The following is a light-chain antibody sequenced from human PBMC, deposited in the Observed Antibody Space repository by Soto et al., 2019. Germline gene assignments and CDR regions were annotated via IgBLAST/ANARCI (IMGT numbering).Light chain of an antibody. CDR2: EVR. CDR3: SSYTTSSTVV. J-gene: IGLJ2*01. Sequence: QSALTQPASVSGSPGQSITISCSGTRSDVGGYKYVSWYQQHPGKAPKLMIYEVRNRPSGVSNRFSGSKSGNTASLTISGLQADDEADYYCSSYTTSSTVVFGGGTKLTVL. V-gene: IGLV2-14*01. CDR1: RSDVGGYKY.